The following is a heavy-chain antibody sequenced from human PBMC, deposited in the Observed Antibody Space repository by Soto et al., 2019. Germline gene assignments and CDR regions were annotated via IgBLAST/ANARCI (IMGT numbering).Heavy chain of an antibody. CDR1: GFTFSSYS. J-gene: IGHJ6*03. D-gene: IGHD6-19*01. Sequence: EVQLVESGGGLVKPGGSLRLSCAASGFTFSSYSMNWVRQAPGKGLEWVSSISSSSSYIYYAGSVKGRFTISRDNAKNSLYLQMNSLRAEDTAVYYCARGGGQWLDYYYYYMDVWGKGTTVTVSS. CDR3: ARGGGQWLDYYYYYMDV. V-gene: IGHV3-21*01. CDR2: ISSSSSYI.